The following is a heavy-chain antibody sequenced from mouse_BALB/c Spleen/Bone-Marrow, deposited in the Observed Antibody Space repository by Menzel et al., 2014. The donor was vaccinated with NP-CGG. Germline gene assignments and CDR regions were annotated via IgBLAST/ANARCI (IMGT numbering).Heavy chain of an antibody. CDR3: VREDYYRYYFDY. CDR2: IRSKSNNYAT. Sequence: EVHLVESGGGLVQPKGSLKLSCAASGFTLNTNAMNWVRRAPGKGLEWVARIRSKSNNYATYYADSVKDRFTISRDDSQNMLYLHMNNLKTEDTAIYYCVREDYYRYYFDYWGQGTTLTVSS. D-gene: IGHD2-14*01. V-gene: IGHV10S3*01. CDR1: GFTLNTNA. J-gene: IGHJ2*01.